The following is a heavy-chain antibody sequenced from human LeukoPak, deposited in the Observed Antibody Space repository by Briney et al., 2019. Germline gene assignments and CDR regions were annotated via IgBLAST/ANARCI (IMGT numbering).Heavy chain of an antibody. D-gene: IGHD5-12*01. CDR1: GFTFSSYA. CDR2: ISGSGGST. J-gene: IGHJ4*02. V-gene: IGHV3-20*04. Sequence: GGSLRLSCAASGFTFSSYAMNWVRQAPGKGLEWVSAIISGSGGSTGYADSVKGRFTISRDNAKNSLYLQMNSLRAEDTALYYCARVATTAGGFDYWGQGTLVTVSS. CDR3: ARVATTAGGFDY.